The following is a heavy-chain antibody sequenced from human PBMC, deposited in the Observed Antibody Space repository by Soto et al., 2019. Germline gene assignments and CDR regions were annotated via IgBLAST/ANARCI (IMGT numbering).Heavy chain of an antibody. CDR1: GGSISRSSYY. D-gene: IGHD6-13*01. V-gene: IGHV4-39*01. Sequence: QLQLQESGPGLVKPSETLSLTCTVSGGSISRSSYYWGWIRQPPGKGLEWIGSIYYSGSPYYNPAHKSRVTISVDTAKNQFSLKLRSVTAADTAVYYCAALIAAAGLSDYYGMDVWGQGTTVTVSS. CDR3: AALIAAAGLSDYYGMDV. J-gene: IGHJ6*02. CDR2: IYYSGSP.